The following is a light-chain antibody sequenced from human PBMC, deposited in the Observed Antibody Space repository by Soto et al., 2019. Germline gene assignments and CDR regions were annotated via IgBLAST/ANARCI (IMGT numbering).Light chain of an antibody. V-gene: IGKV3-15*01. CDR2: GAS. CDR3: QQYNNWPRT. J-gene: IGKJ1*01. Sequence: EIVLRQSPGTLSLSPGERATLSLVASQSVSSNLAWYQQKPGQAPRLLIYGASTRATGIPARFSGSGSGTEFTLTISSLQSEDFAVYYCQQYNNWPRTFGQGTKVDIK. CDR1: QSVSSN.